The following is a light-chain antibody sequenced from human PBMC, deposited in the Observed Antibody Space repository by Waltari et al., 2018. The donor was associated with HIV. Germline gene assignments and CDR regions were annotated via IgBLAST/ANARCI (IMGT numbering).Light chain of an antibody. CDR2: EVR. CDR3: SSYTTSRTRL. Sequence: QSALTQPASVSGSPGQSITISCTGTTNDVGSNSYVSWYQHHPGKAPKLLIFEVRNRPSGVSNRFSGSKSGNTASLTISGLQAEDEADYYCSSYTTSRTRLFGGGTHLTVL. CDR1: TNDVGSNSY. J-gene: IGLJ2*01. V-gene: IGLV2-14*01.